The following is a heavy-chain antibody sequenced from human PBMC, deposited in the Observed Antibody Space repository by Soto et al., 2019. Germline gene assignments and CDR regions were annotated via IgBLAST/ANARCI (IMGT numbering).Heavy chain of an antibody. CDR1: GGSINSYY. V-gene: IGHV4-59*08. D-gene: IGHD3-22*01. CDR3: ARHGVGYYDSSGQDNCFDP. J-gene: IGHJ5*02. Sequence: PSDTLSLTCTVSGGSINSYYWSWIRQPPGKGLEWIGYIYYSGNTNYNPSLKSRVTISVDTSKNQFSLKLSSMTAADTAVYYCARHGVGYYDSSGQDNCFDPWGQGTLVTV. CDR2: IYYSGNT.